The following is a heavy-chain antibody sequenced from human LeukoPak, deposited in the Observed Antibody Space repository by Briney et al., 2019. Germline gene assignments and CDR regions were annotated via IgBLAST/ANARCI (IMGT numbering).Heavy chain of an antibody. J-gene: IGHJ3*02. Sequence: GGSLRLSCAAPGFTFSRYSMNWVRQAPGRGLEWVSSISSSSSYIYYADSLKGRFTISRDNAKNSLYLQMNSLRAEDTAVYFCARDRIIYGDYGDAFDIWGQGTMVTVSS. CDR1: GFTFSRYS. V-gene: IGHV3-21*01. D-gene: IGHD4-17*01. CDR2: ISSSSSYI. CDR3: ARDRIIYGDYGDAFDI.